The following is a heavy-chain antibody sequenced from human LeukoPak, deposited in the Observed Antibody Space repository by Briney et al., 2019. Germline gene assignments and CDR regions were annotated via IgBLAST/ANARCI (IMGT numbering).Heavy chain of an antibody. J-gene: IGHJ4*02. CDR3: ARKTVVGSYFDY. CDR2: IKQDGSDK. CDR1: GFTFSNYA. Sequence: GGSLRLSCAASGFTFSNYAMSWVRQAPGKGLEWVANIKQDGSDKYYVDSVKGRFTISRDNAKNSLYLQMNSLRAEDTAVYYCARKTVVGSYFDYWGQGTPVTVSS. V-gene: IGHV3-7*03. D-gene: IGHD4-23*01.